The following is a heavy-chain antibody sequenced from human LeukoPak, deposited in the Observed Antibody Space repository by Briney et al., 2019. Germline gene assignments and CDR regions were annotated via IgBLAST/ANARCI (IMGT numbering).Heavy chain of an antibody. V-gene: IGHV4-39*07. CDR1: GGSISSSSYY. CDR2: IYYSGST. Sequence: PSETLSLTCTVSGGSISSSSYYWGWIRQPPGKGLEWIGSIYYSGSTYYNPSLKSRVTISVDKSKNQFSLKLSSVTAADTAVYYCARDMIRPGPNAFDIWGQGTMVTVSS. CDR3: ARDMIRPGPNAFDI. J-gene: IGHJ3*02. D-gene: IGHD3-16*01.